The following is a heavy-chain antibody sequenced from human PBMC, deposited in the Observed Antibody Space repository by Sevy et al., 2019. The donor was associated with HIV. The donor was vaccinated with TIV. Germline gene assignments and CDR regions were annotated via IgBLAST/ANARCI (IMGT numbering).Heavy chain of an antibody. CDR2: IKSKTDGGTT. D-gene: IGHD1-26*01. CDR3: TTGAIGWELLGAFDI. CDR1: GFTFSNAW. Sequence: GGSLRLSCAASGFTFSNAWMSWVRQAPGKGLEWVGRIKSKTDGGTTDYVAPVKGRFTISRDDSKNTLYLQMNSLKTEDTAVNYCTTGAIGWELLGAFDIWGQGTMVTVSS. J-gene: IGHJ3*02. V-gene: IGHV3-15*01.